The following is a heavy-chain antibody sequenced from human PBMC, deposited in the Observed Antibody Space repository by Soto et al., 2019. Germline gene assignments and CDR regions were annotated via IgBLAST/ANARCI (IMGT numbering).Heavy chain of an antibody. J-gene: IGHJ3*02. V-gene: IGHV5-51*01. CDR2: IYPGDSDT. CDR1: GYSFTSYW. Sequence: GESLKISCKGSGYSFTSYWIGWVRQMPGKGLEWMGIIYPGDSDTRYSPSFQGQVTISADKSISTAYLQWSSLKASDTAMYYCAMISDFWSGYSKSDAFDIWGQGTMVTVSS. D-gene: IGHD3-3*01. CDR3: AMISDFWSGYSKSDAFDI.